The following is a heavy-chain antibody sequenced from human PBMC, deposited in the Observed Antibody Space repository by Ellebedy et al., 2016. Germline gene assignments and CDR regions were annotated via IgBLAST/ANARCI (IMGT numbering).Heavy chain of an antibody. D-gene: IGHD2-21*02. CDR3: ARHALVPVIKEGFDY. CDR1: GFTVSSNY. CDR2: IYSGGST. J-gene: IGHJ4*02. V-gene: IGHV3-53*01. Sequence: GGSLRLXXAASGFTVSSNYMSWVRQAPGKGLEWVSVIYSGGSTYYADSVKGRFTISRDNSKNTLYLQMNSLRAEDTAVYYCARHALVPVIKEGFDYWGQGTLVTVSS.